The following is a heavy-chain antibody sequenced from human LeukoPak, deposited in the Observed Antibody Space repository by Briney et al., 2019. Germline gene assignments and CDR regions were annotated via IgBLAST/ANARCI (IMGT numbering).Heavy chain of an antibody. V-gene: IGHV1-18*01. CDR3: ARDRATMVRGVISKIDY. D-gene: IGHD3-10*01. CDR1: GYTFTSYG. J-gene: IGHJ4*02. Sequence: ASVKVSCKASGYTFTSYGISWVRQAPGQGLEWMGWISAYNGNTNYAQKLQGRGTMTTDTSTSTAYMELRSLRSDDTAVYYCARDRATMVRGVISKIDYWGQGTLVTVSS. CDR2: ISAYNGNT.